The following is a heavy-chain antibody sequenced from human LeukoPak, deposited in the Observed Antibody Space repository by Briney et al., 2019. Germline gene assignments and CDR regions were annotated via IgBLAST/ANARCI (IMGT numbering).Heavy chain of an antibody. J-gene: IGHJ6*03. CDR3: ARQSGSYYYYMDV. Sequence: PSETLSLTCTVSGASISRTSYFWGWIRQPPGKGLEWIGEINHSGSTNYNPSLKSRVTISVDTSKNQFSLKLSSVTAADTAVYYCARQSGSYYYYMDVWGKGTTVTISS. CDR2: INHSGST. D-gene: IGHD1-26*01. CDR1: GASISRTSYF. V-gene: IGHV4-39*01.